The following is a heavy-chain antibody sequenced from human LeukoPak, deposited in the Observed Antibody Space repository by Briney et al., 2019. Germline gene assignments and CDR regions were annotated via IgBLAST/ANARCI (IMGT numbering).Heavy chain of an antibody. CDR1: GFTFSSYA. CDR3: AKDPRITMILVAPGGWFDP. CDR2: ISAGGGSR. D-gene: IGHD3-22*01. Sequence: EPGGSLRLSCAASGFTFSSYAMTWVRQAPGKGLEWVSAISAGGGSRYYGDSVKGRFIIYRDNSKNTLYLQMNSLRAEDTAVYYCAKDPRITMILVAPGGWFDPWGQGTLVTVSS. V-gene: IGHV3-23*01. J-gene: IGHJ5*02.